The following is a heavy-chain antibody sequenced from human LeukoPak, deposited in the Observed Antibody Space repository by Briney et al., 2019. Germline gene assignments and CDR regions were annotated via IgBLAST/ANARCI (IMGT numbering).Heavy chain of an antibody. V-gene: IGHV3-21*01. D-gene: IGHD1-26*01. CDR2: ISSSSSYI. J-gene: IGHJ5*02. CDR3: ARERVGAIESATFDP. Sequence: NPGGSLRLSCAASGFTFSSYSMNWVRQAPGKGLEWVSSISSSSSYIYYADSVKGRFTISRDNAKNSLYLQMNSLRAEDTAVYYCARERVGAIESATFDPWGQGTLVTVSS. CDR1: GFTFSSYS.